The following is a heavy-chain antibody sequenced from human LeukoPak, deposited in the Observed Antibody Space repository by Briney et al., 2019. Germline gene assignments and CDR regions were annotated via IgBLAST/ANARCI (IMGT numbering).Heavy chain of an antibody. CDR2: INHSGST. V-gene: IGHV4-34*01. CDR3: ASGRARTHDY. CDR1: GGSFSGYY. D-gene: IGHD1-7*01. Sequence: PSETLSLTCAVYGGSFSGYYWSWIRQPPGKGLEWIGEINHSGSTNYNPSLKSRVTISVDTSKNQFSLKLSSVTAADTAVYYCASGRARTHDYWGQGTLVTVSS. J-gene: IGHJ4*02.